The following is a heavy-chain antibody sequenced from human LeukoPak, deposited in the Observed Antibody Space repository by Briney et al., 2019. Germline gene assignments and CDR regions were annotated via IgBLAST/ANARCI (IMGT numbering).Heavy chain of an antibody. D-gene: IGHD5-12*01. J-gene: IGHJ4*02. CDR3: ARVGGYNYNYFDY. CDR1: GFTFSSYA. Sequence: GGSLRLSCAASGFTFSSYAMSWVRQAPGKGLEWVSYISSSGSTIYYADSVKGRFTISRDNAKNSLYLQMNSLRAEDTAVYYCARVGGYNYNYFDYWGQGTLVTVSS. CDR2: ISSSGSTI. V-gene: IGHV3-48*04.